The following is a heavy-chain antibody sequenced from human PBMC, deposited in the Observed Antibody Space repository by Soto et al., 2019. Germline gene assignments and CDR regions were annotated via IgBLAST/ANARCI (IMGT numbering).Heavy chain of an antibody. Sequence: QVQLVESGGGVVQPGRSLRLSCAASGFTFSSYAIHWVRQAPGKGLEWVAVISYDGSNIYYADSVKGRFTISRDNSKNTLYLQMNSLRAEDTAVYYCARVLDSSGYNDVLDIWGQGTMVTVSS. CDR3: ARVLDSSGYNDVLDI. CDR1: GFTFSSYA. V-gene: IGHV3-30-3*01. J-gene: IGHJ3*02. CDR2: ISYDGSNI. D-gene: IGHD3-22*01.